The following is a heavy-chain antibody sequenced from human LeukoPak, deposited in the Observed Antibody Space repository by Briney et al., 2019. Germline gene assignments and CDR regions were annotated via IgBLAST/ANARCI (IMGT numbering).Heavy chain of an antibody. V-gene: IGHV2-5*02. CDR1: GFSLSTGGVG. CDR2: IYWDDEK. CDR3: AHSYYFGSRSYYNVWFAP. J-gene: IGHJ5*02. D-gene: IGHD3-10*01. Sequence: SGPALVKPTQTLTLTCTFSGFSLSTGGVGVGWIRQPPGKALQWLALIYWDDEKYYSPSLKSRISISRDTSRNQVVLTMTNMDPLDTATYFCAHSYYFGSRSYYNVWFAPWGLGTLVTVSS.